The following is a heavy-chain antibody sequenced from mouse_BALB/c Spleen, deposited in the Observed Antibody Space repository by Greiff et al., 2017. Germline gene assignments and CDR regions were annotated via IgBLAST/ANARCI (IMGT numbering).Heavy chain of an antibody. V-gene: IGHV1-87*01. CDR2: IYPGDGDT. CDR3: ARGGDYAFAY. CDR1: GYTFTSYW. Sequence: VQLQESGAELARPGASVKLSCKASGYTFTSYWMQWVKQRPGQGLEWIGAIYPGDGDTRYTQKFKGKATLTADKSSSTAYMQLSSLASEDSAVYYCARGGDYAFAYWGQGTLVTVSA. D-gene: IGHD2-4*01. J-gene: IGHJ3*01.